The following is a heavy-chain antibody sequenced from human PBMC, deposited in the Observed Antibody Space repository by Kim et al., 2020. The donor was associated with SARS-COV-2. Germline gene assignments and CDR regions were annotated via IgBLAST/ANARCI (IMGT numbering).Heavy chain of an antibody. CDR1: GSAFTDYA. Sequence: ASVKVSCKASGSAFTDYAMHWVRQAPGQRLEWMGWINAGNGNTKYSQKIQGRVTITRDTSASTVYMELSSLRSEDTAVYYCARAQQEGSSYYSGMDVWGQGTTVTVSS. CDR3: ARAQQEGSSYYSGMDV. D-gene: IGHD6-13*01. V-gene: IGHV1-3*01. CDR2: INAGNGNT. J-gene: IGHJ6*02.